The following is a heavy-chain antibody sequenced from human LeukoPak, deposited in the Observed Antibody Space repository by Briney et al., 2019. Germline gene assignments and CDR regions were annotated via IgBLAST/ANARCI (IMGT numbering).Heavy chain of an antibody. CDR3: AREDCSSTSCYDPSVSDY. D-gene: IGHD2-2*01. CDR1: GFTFNTNA. CDR2: ISSSGYTI. Sequence: TGGSLRLSCAASGFTFNTNAMNWVRQAPGKGLEWVSYISSSGYTIYYADSVKGRFTISRDNAKNSLYLQMNSLRAEDTAVYYCAREDCSSTSCYDPSVSDYWGQGTLVTVSS. J-gene: IGHJ4*02. V-gene: IGHV3-48*03.